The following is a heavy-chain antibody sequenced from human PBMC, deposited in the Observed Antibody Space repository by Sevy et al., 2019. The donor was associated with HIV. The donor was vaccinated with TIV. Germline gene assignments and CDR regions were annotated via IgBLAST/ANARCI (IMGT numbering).Heavy chain of an antibody. J-gene: IGHJ5*02. V-gene: IGHV4-39*01. CDR2: IYYIGST. CDR1: GGSISSSSYY. CDR3: VRQGIEVAGRGYWFDP. Sequence: SETLSLTCTVSGGSISSSSYYWGWIRQSPGKGLEWIASIYYIGSTNQNPSLESRVTISVDMSKNQFSLKLRSVTAADTAVYYCVRQGIEVAGRGYWFDPWGQGTLVTVSS. D-gene: IGHD6-19*01.